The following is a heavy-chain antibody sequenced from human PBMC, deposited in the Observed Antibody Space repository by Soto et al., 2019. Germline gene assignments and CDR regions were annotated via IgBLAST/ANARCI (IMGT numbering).Heavy chain of an antibody. CDR2: INAGTGNT. V-gene: IGHV1-3*01. Sequence: GASVKVSCKASGYTFTGYDMHWVQQATGQRLESMGWINAGTGNTKYSQKFQGRVTMTRETSASTGYMDLSSLRSEDTAVYYCARLGIFEAVARAWGEGTLVTVSS. CDR3: ARLGIFEAVARA. CDR1: GYTFTGYD. D-gene: IGHD6-19*01. J-gene: IGHJ5*02.